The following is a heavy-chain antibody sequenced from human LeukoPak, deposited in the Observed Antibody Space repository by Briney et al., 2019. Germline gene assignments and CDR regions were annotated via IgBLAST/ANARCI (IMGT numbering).Heavy chain of an antibody. CDR2: IYPGDSET. D-gene: IGHD6-13*01. CDR1: GYRFSNYW. Sequence: GESLKISCKGSGYRFSNYWIAWVRQMPGRGLEWMGIIYPGDSETRYSPPLQGQVTISADKSISTAYLQWSSLKASDTAMYYCARGDSSSWYAYWGQGTLATVSS. J-gene: IGHJ4*02. V-gene: IGHV5-51*01. CDR3: ARGDSSSWYAY.